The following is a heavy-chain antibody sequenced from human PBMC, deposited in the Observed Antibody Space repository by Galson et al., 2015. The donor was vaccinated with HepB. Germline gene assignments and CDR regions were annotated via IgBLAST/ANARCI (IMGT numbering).Heavy chain of an antibody. CDR3: ARVLDYGDYGPQGY. Sequence: SVKVSCKASGYTFTSYGISWVRQAPGQELEWMGWISAYNGNTNYAQKLQGRVTMTTDTSTSTAYMELRSLRSDDTAVYYCARVLDYGDYGPQGYWGQGTLVTVSS. CDR1: GYTFTSYG. J-gene: IGHJ4*02. D-gene: IGHD4-17*01. CDR2: ISAYNGNT. V-gene: IGHV1-18*04.